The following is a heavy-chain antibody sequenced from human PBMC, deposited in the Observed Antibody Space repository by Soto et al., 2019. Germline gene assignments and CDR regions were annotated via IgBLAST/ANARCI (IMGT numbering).Heavy chain of an antibody. CDR1: GFTFSNSG. V-gene: IGHV3-30*18. D-gene: IGHD3-3*01. J-gene: IGHJ4*02. CDR3: AKGLSGGGQLRFFKWLLYSFDY. CDR2: ISYDGSKK. Sequence: QVQLVESGGGVVQPGRSLRLSCAASGFTFSNSGMHWVRQAPGKGLEWVAVISYDGSKKHFADSGRGRFTISRDNSKNTLDLQMNSQRPGDTALYYCAKGLSGGGQLRFFKWLLYSFDYWGQASLVTVTS.